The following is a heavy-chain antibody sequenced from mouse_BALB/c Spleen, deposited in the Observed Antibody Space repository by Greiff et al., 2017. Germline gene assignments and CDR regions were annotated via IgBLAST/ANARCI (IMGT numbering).Heavy chain of an antibody. CDR3: ASELGRGAMDY. D-gene: IGHD4-1*01. CDR1: GFTFSDYG. J-gene: IGHJ4*01. Sequence: EVNVVESGGGLVQPGGSRKLSCAASGFTFSDYGMAWVRLAPGKGPEWVAFISNLAYSIYYADTVTGRFTISRENAKNTLYLEMSSLRSEDTAMYYCASELGRGAMDYWGQGTSVTVSS. V-gene: IGHV5-15*02. CDR2: ISNLAYSI.